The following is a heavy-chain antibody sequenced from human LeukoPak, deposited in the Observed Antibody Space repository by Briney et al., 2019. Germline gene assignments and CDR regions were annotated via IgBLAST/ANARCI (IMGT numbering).Heavy chain of an antibody. J-gene: IGHJ3*02. V-gene: IGHV1-69*05. CDR2: IIPIFGTA. CDR3: ARDKGYSRSGAAFDI. D-gene: IGHD6-13*01. CDR1: GGTFSSYA. Sequence: ASVKVSCKASGGTFSSYAISWVRQAPGQGLEWMGGIIPIFGTANYAQRFQGRVTITTDESTSTAYMELSSLRSEDTAVYYCARDKGYSRSGAAFDIWGQGTMVTVSS.